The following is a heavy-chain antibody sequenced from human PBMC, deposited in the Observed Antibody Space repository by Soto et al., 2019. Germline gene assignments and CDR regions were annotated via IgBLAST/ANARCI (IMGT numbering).Heavy chain of an antibody. CDR3: ARDLAGDTAVVTGPGFDY. Sequence: SVKVSCKASAGTFSSYAISWVRQAPGQGLEWMGGIIPIFGTANYAQKFQGRVTITADESTSTAYMELSSLRSEDTAVYYCARDLAGDTAVVTGPGFDYWGQGTLVTVPS. CDR1: AGTFSSYA. CDR2: IIPIFGTA. V-gene: IGHV1-69*13. J-gene: IGHJ4*02. D-gene: IGHD5-18*01.